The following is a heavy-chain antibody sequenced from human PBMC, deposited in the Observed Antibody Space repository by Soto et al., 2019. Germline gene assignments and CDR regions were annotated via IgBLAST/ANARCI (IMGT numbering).Heavy chain of an antibody. D-gene: IGHD2-2*01. V-gene: IGHV3-53*01. CDR3: ASTLGYCSSTSCYFVSWVGAFDI. Sequence: GGSLRLSCAASGFTVSSNYMSWVRQAPGKGLEWVSVIYSGGSTYYADSVKGRFTISRDNSKNTLYLQMNSMRAEDTAVYYCASTLGYCSSTSCYFVSWVGAFDIWGQGTMVTVSS. J-gene: IGHJ3*02. CDR2: IYSGGST. CDR1: GFTVSSNY.